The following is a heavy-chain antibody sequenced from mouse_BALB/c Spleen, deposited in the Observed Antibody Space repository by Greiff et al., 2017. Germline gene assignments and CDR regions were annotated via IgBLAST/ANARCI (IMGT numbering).Heavy chain of an antibody. D-gene: IGHD4-1*01. V-gene: IGHV1-7*01. Sequence: QVQLKQSGAELAKPGASVKMSCKASGYTFTSYWMHWVKQRPGQGLEWIGYINPSTGYTEYNQKFKDKATLTADKSSSTAYMQLSSLTSEDSAVYYCARGARLTGTFDYWGQGTTLTVSS. CDR2: INPSTGYT. CDR3: ARGARLTGTFDY. CDR1: GYTFTSYW. J-gene: IGHJ2*01.